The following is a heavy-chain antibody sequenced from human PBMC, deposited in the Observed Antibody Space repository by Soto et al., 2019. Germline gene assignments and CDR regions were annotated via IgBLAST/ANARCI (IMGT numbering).Heavy chain of an antibody. CDR1: GGSISSSSYY. V-gene: IGHV4-39*07. CDR3: ARALRIAAAGENQWANWFDP. J-gene: IGHJ5*02. D-gene: IGHD6-13*01. Sequence: PSETLSLTCSVSGGSISSSSYYWGWIRQPPGKGLEWIGSIYYSGSTYYNPSLKSRVTISVDTSKNQFSLKLSSVTAADTAVYYCARALRIAAAGENQWANWFDPWGQGTLVTVSS. CDR2: IYYSGST.